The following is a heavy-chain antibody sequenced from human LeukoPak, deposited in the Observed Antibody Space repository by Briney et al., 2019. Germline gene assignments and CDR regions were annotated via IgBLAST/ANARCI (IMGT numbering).Heavy chain of an antibody. J-gene: IGHJ5*02. CDR3: ARGTYCSSTSCFSKGNWFDP. V-gene: IGHV4-4*07. CDR2: IHTSGST. D-gene: IGHD2-2*01. Sequence: SETLSLTCTVSGGSISSYYWSWVRQPAGKGLEWIGRIHTSGSTNYNPSLKSRVTMSGDTSKNQYSLKLSSVTAADTAVYYCARGTYCSSTSCFSKGNWFDPWGQGTLVTVSS. CDR1: GGSISSYY.